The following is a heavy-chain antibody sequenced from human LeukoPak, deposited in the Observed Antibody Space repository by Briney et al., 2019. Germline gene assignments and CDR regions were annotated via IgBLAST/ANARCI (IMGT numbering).Heavy chain of an antibody. V-gene: IGHV3-7*01. J-gene: IGHJ4*02. CDR3: ARDQYYYDSSGYYYYFDY. CDR1: GFTFSSYW. CDR2: IKQDGSEK. D-gene: IGHD3-22*01. Sequence: LTGGSLRLSCAASGFTFSSYWMSWVRQAPGKGLEWVANIKQDGSEKYYVDSVKGRFTISRDNAKNSLYLQMNSLRAEDTAVYYCARDQYYYDSSGYYYYFDYWGQGTLVTVSS.